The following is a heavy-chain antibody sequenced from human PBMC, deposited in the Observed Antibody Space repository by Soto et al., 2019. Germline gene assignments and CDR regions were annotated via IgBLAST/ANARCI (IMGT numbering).Heavy chain of an antibody. CDR1: GFTFSNYA. CDR3: AINRGSGSYTTWNFDA. D-gene: IGHD1-26*01. V-gene: IGHV3-23*01. Sequence: EVQVLESGGGLVQPGGSLRLSCAASGFTFSNYAMSWVRQAPGKGLEWVSTIHGGGDYTHNTDSVKGRFTISRDNSRKTVCLQMNSLRAEDTAVYYCAINRGSGSYTTWNFDAGGRGPLVTVSS. J-gene: IGHJ2*01. CDR2: IHGGGDYT.